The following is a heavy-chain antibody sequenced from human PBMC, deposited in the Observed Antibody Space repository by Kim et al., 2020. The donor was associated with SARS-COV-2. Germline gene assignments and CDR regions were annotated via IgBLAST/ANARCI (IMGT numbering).Heavy chain of an antibody. J-gene: IGHJ3*02. V-gene: IGHV3-15*01. CDR3: TTGPPIFDWLMGDAFDI. CDR1: GFTFSNAW. CDR2: IKSKTDGGTT. D-gene: IGHD3-9*01. Sequence: GGSLRLSCAASGFTFSNAWMSWVRQAPGKGLEWVGRIKSKTDGGTTDYAAPVKGRFTISRDDSKNTLYLQMNSLKTEDTAVYYCTTGPPIFDWLMGDAFDIWGQGTMVTVSS.